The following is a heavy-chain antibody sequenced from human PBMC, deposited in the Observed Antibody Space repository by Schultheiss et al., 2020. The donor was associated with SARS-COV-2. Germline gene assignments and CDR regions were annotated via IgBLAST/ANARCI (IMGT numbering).Heavy chain of an antibody. D-gene: IGHD5-18*01. Sequence: GESLKISCAASGFTFSSYAMSWVRQAPGKGLEWVSAISGSGGSTYYADSVKGRFTISRDNSKNTLYLQMNSLRAEDTAVYYCAREQRGYSYVGGFDPWGQGNLVTGSS. CDR3: AREQRGYSYVGGFDP. CDR2: ISGSGGST. J-gene: IGHJ5*02. CDR1: GFTFSSYA. V-gene: IGHV3-23*01.